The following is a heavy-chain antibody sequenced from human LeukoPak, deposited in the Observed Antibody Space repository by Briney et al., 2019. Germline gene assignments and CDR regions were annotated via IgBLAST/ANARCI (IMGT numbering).Heavy chain of an antibody. V-gene: IGHV3-30-3*01. CDR2: ISNDGSIQ. D-gene: IGHD3-10*01. CDR3: ARKSMVLPVDFDF. Sequence: PGGSLRLSCAASGFTFRYYAMHWVRQAPGKGLGWVAVISNDGSIQYYTDSVKGRFIISRDNAKNSLYLQMNSLRAEDTAVYYCARKSMVLPVDFDFWGQGTLVTVSS. J-gene: IGHJ4*02. CDR1: GFTFRYYA.